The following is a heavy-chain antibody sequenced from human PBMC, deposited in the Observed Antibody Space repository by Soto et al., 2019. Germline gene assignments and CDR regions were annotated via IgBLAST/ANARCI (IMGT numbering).Heavy chain of an antibody. CDR1: GFTFSTYW. J-gene: IGHJ3*02. V-gene: IGHV3-74*01. CDR2: IKGDGTST. D-gene: IGHD2-8*02. Sequence: EVQLVESGGGLVQPGGSLRLSCAASGFTFSTYWMHWLRQVPGKGLVWLSRIKGDGTSTAYADSVKGRFTVSRDNAKNTLHLQMTSLRVEKTAIYYCARELYGDVFDNFPRVFDMWGPGTVVTVSS. CDR3: ARELYGDVFDNFPRVFDM.